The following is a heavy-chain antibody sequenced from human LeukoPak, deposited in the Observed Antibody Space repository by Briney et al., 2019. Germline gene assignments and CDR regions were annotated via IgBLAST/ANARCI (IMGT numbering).Heavy chain of an antibody. CDR1: GFTFDDYG. CDR2: INWNGGST. D-gene: IGHD1-26*01. V-gene: IGHV3-20*04. J-gene: IGHJ4*02. CDR3: ARGINSGSYWWVHYFDY. Sequence: GGSLRLSCAASGFTFDDYGMSWVRQAPGKGLEWVSGINWNGGSTGYADSVKGRFTISRDNAKNSLYLQMNSLRAEDTAVYYCARGINSGSYWWVHYFDYWGQGTLVTVSS.